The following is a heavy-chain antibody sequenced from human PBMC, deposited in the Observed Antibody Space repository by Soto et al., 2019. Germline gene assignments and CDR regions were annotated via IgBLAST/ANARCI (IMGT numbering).Heavy chain of an antibody. V-gene: IGHV3-21*01. Sequence: PGGSLRLSCAASGFTFSSYSMNWVRQAPGKGLEWVSSISSSSSYIYYADSVKGRFTISRDNAKNSLYLQMNSLRAEDTAVYYCARDVDGDLPFDYWGQGTLVTVSS. CDR2: ISSSSSYI. D-gene: IGHD4-17*01. CDR3: ARDVDGDLPFDY. CDR1: GFTFSSYS. J-gene: IGHJ4*02.